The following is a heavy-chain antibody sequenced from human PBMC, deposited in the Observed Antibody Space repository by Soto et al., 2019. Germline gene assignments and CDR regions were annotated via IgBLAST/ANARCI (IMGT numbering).Heavy chain of an antibody. V-gene: IGHV1-2*02. Sequence: ASVKVSGKXSGYTFTGHYIHWVRQAPQQGPEWMGEIGPESGATRSSEKFRGRVTMTMDTSITTVYMELRNLSPDDTAVYYCGRGRSGQIVIFYWGQGTPVTVSS. J-gene: IGHJ4*02. CDR3: GRGRSGQIVIFY. CDR2: IGPESGAT. CDR1: GYTFTGHY. D-gene: IGHD1-26*01.